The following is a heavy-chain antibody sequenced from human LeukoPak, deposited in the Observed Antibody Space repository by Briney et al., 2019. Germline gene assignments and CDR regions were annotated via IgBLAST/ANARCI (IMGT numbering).Heavy chain of an antibody. CDR3: ASKSRSSIFYHGMDV. J-gene: IGHJ6*02. CDR2: ISGSGGST. CDR1: GFTFSSYA. Sequence: GGSVRLSCGASGFTFSSYAMSWVRQAPGKGLEWVSAISGSGGSTYYADSVKGRFTIPRDNAKNSLYLQMNSLRAEDTAVYYCASKSRSSIFYHGMDVWGQGATVTVSS. V-gene: IGHV3-23*01. D-gene: IGHD6-6*01.